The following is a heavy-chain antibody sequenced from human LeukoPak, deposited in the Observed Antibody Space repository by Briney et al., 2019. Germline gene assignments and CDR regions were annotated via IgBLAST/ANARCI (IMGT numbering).Heavy chain of an antibody. Sequence: SGGSLRLSCAASGFTFSSYGMHWVRQAPGKGLEWVAVIWYDGSNKYYADSVKGRFTISRDNSKNTLYLQMGSLRAEDMAVYYCTRERGSYGSGSPYFDYWGQGTLVTVSS. V-gene: IGHV3-33*01. J-gene: IGHJ4*02. CDR2: IWYDGSNK. D-gene: IGHD3-10*01. CDR1: GFTFSSYG. CDR3: TRERGSYGSGSPYFDY.